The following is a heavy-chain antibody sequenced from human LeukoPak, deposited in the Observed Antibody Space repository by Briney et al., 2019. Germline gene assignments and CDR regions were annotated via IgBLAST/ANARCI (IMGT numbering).Heavy chain of an antibody. V-gene: IGHV1-18*01. CDR2: ISAYNGNT. CDR1: GYTFTSYG. Sequence: GASVKVSCKASGYTFTSYGISWVRQAPGQGREWLGWISAYNGNTNYAQTLQGRVTMTTETSTSTAYKELRSLSSDDTAVYSCARKGGRVRPYSYYFDYWGQGTLVTVSS. J-gene: IGHJ4*02. D-gene: IGHD2-21*01. CDR3: ARKGGRVRPYSYYFDY.